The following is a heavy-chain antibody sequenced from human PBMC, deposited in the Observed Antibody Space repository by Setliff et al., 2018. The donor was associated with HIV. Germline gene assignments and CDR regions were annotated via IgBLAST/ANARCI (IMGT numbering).Heavy chain of an antibody. Sequence: SVKVSCKASGGTFSSYTISWVRQAPGQGLEWMGRIIPILGTANYAQKFQGRVTITAGKSTSTAYMELSSLRSEDTAVYYCARGVRPSYGSGSYYWYFDLWGRGTLVTVSS. V-gene: IGHV1-69*08. CDR2: IIPILGTA. D-gene: IGHD3-10*01. J-gene: IGHJ2*01. CDR1: GGTFSSYT. CDR3: ARGVRPSYGSGSYYWYFDL.